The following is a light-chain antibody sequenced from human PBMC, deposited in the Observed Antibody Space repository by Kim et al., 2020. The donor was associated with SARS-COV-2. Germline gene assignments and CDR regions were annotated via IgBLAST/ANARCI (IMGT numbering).Light chain of an antibody. CDR1: SLRSYY. V-gene: IGLV3-19*01. Sequence: SSELTQDPAVSVALGQTVRITCQGDSLRSYYASWYQQKPGQAPILVIYGKNNRPSGIPDRFSGSASGNTASLTITGVQAEDEGDFYCNSRDSSGNHVVFGGGTKLTV. J-gene: IGLJ2*01. CDR2: GKN. CDR3: NSRDSSGNHVV.